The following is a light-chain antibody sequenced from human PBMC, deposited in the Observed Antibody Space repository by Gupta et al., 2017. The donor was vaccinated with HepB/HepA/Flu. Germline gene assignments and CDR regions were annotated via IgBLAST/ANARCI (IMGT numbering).Light chain of an antibody. J-gene: IGLJ3*02. V-gene: IGLV2-14*03. CDR1: RSDVGFDNS. CDR2: DVS. Sequence: QSALTQPASVSGSPGQSITISCTGTRSDVGFDNSVSWYQQHPGNAPKVMIFDVSNRPSGASNRFSGSKSGNTASLTISGLQAEDEADYFCSSYTSNSTWVFGGGTKLTVL. CDR3: SSYTSNSTWV.